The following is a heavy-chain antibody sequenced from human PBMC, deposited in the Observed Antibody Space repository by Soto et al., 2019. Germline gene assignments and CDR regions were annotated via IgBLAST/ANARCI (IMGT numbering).Heavy chain of an antibody. D-gene: IGHD1-26*01. J-gene: IGHJ4*02. CDR2: INPSADST. V-gene: IGHV1-46*01. Sequence: QVQLVQSGAEVNKPGTSVKVSCKTSGYTFTNYFIHWVRQAPGQGLEWMGIINPSADSTNYAQRFQGRVTVTRDTSTSTLYMELRSLRSEDTAVYYCAREYGGSRVFDNWGQGTLVPVSS. CDR3: AREYGGSRVFDN. CDR1: GYTFTNYF.